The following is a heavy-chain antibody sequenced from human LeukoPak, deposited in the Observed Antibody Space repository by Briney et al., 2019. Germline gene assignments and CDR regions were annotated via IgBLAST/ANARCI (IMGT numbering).Heavy chain of an antibody. J-gene: IGHJ4*02. D-gene: IGHD1-1*01. Sequence: GGSLTLYCAASGFTFSSKNMMRLRQAPGKGREWGSYISSSSSTKYYTVSVKGRFTISRDNAKNSLYLQMNSLRAEDTAVCYCAFGGGTTGLFDVWGQGTLVTVSS. CDR1: GFTFSSKN. CDR3: AFGGGTTGLFDV. CDR2: ISSSSSTK. V-gene: IGHV3-48*04.